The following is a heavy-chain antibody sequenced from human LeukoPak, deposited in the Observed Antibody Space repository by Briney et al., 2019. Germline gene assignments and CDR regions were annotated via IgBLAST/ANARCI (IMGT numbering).Heavy chain of an antibody. CDR2: ISSSSSYI. V-gene: IGHV3-21*01. CDR3: ARDDTYYYDSRALPSGFDY. Sequence: PGGSLRLSCAASGFTFSSYSMNWVRQAPGKGLEWVSSISSSSSYIYYADSVKGRFTISRDNAKNSLYLQMNSLRAEDTAVYYCARDDTYYYDSRALPSGFDYWGQGTLVTVSS. D-gene: IGHD3-22*01. CDR1: GFTFSSYS. J-gene: IGHJ4*02.